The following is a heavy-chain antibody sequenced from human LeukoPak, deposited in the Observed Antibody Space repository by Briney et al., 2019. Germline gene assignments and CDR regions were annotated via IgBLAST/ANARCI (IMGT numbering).Heavy chain of an antibody. CDR2: INSDGSST. CDR3: ARDQRVRGVIKVSYFDY. Sequence: PGGSLRLSCAASGFTFSSYWMHWVRQAPGKGLVWVSRINSDGSSTSYADSVKGRFTISRDNAKNTLYLQMNSLRAEDTAVYYCARDQRVRGVIKVSYFDYWGQGTLVTVSS. CDR1: GFTFSSYW. D-gene: IGHD3-10*01. V-gene: IGHV3-74*01. J-gene: IGHJ4*02.